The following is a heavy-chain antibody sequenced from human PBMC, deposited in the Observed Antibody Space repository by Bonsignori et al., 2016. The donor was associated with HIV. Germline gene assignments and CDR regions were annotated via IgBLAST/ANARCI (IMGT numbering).Heavy chain of an antibody. J-gene: IGHJ4*02. CDR3: ARAVGTSNMFNY. Sequence: SETLSLTCTVSGGSISSYYWSWIRQPPGKGLEWIGYIYYSGSTNYNPSLKSRVTISVDTSKNQFSLKVTSVTATDTAVYYCARAVGTSNMFNYWGQGTLVTVSS. V-gene: IGHV4-59*01. D-gene: IGHD1/OR15-1a*01. CDR2: IYYSGST. CDR1: GGSISSYY.